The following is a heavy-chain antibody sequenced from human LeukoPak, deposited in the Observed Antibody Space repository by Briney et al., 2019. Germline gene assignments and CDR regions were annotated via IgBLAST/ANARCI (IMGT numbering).Heavy chain of an antibody. D-gene: IGHD2-21*02. CDR3: ARVVGVTEGWGYFDY. V-gene: IGHV3-15*01. CDR2: IKSKTDGGTT. CDR1: GFTFSNAW. Sequence: PGGSLRLSCAASGFTFSNAWMSWVRQAPGKGLEWVGRIKSKTDGGTTDYAAPVKGRFTISRDDSKNTLYLQMNSLKTEDTAVYYCARVVGVTEGWGYFDYWGQGALVTVSS. J-gene: IGHJ4*02.